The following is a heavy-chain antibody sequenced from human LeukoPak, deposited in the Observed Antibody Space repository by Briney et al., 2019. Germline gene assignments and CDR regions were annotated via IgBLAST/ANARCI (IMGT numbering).Heavy chain of an antibody. Sequence: SETLSLTCAVYGGSFSGYYWSWIRQPPGKGLEWIGEINHSGSTNYNPSLKSRVTISVDTSKNQFSLKLSSVTAADTAVYYCARPRIIYCSSTSCRHKGGRYFDLWGRGTLVTVSS. J-gene: IGHJ2*01. V-gene: IGHV4-34*01. CDR2: INHSGST. CDR1: GGSFSGYY. D-gene: IGHD2-2*01. CDR3: ARPRIIYCSSTSCRHKGGRYFDL.